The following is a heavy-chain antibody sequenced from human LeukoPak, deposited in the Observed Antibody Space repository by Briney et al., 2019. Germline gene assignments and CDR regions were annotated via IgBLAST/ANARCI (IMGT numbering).Heavy chain of an antibody. J-gene: IGHJ4*02. CDR3: ARETADVDTVYFDY. CDR2: ISSSSSYI. V-gene: IGHV3-21*01. CDR1: GFTFSSYS. D-gene: IGHD5-18*01. Sequence: GGSLRLSCAASGFTFSSYSMNWVRQAPGKGLKWVSSISSSSSYIYYADSVKGRFTISRDNAKNSLYLQMNSLRAEDTAVYYCARETADVDTVYFDYWGQGTLVTVSS.